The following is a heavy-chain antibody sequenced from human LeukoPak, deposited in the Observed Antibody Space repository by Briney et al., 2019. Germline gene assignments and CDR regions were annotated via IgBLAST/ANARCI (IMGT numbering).Heavy chain of an antibody. CDR2: IFSSGST. V-gene: IGHV4-4*07. CDR3: ARAVTTVTSNWFDP. D-gene: IGHD4-11*01. Sequence: SETLSLTCTVSGGSISSHYWSWIRQPAGKGLEWIGRIFSSGSTYYNPSLKSRVTMSVDTSKNQFSLKLSSVTAAGTAVYYCARAVTTVTSNWFDPWGQGTLVNASP. CDR1: GGSISSHY. J-gene: IGHJ5*02.